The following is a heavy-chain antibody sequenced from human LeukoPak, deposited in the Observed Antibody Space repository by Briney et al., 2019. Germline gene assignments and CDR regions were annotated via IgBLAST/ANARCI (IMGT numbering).Heavy chain of an antibody. CDR1: GGSINSYY. D-gene: IGHD2-2*03. CDR3: ARYGSTVFDI. V-gene: IGHV4-4*07. CDR2: IYSSGST. Sequence: PSETLSLICSVSGGSINSYYWSRIRQPAGKGLEWIGRIYSSGSTNYNPSLKSRVTMSVDTSKNQFSLKLSSVTAADTAVYYCARYGSTVFDIWGRGTMVTVSS. J-gene: IGHJ3*02.